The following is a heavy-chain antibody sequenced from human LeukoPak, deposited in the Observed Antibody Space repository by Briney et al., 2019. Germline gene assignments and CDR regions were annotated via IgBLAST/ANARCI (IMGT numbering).Heavy chain of an antibody. D-gene: IGHD3-9*01. CDR3: ANSRKTHYDILTGYSEYFQH. V-gene: IGHV3-30*02. CDR2: IRYDGSNK. Sequence: PGGSLRLSCAASGLTFSSYGMHWVRQAPGKGLKWVAFIRYDGSNKYYADSVKGRFTISRDNSKNTLYLQMNSLRAEDTAVYYCANSRKTHYDILTGYSEYFQHWGQGTLITVSS. J-gene: IGHJ1*01. CDR1: GLTFSSYG.